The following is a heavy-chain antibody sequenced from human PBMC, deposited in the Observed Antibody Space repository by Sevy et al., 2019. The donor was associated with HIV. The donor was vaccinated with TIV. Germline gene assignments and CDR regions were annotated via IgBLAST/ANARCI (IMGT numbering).Heavy chain of an antibody. CDR2: TYYRSKWWN. CDR3: ARDGGANWDGRPSGTVFDY. D-gene: IGHD1-1*01. V-gene: IGHV6-1*01. CDR1: GDGVSSRGTV. J-gene: IGHJ4*02. Sequence: KQSQTVSLTCAISGDGVSSRGTVWNWIRQSPSRGLEWLGRTYYRSKWWNNYALSVKSRISINPDTSKNQVSLHLNSVTPDDTAVYYCARDGGANWDGRPSGTVFDYWGQGTLVTVSS.